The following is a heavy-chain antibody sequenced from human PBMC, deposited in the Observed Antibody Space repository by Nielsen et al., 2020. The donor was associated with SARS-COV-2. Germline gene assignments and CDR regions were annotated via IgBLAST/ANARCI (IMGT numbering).Heavy chain of an antibody. V-gene: IGHV5-51*01. J-gene: IGHJ5*02. Sequence: AESLKISCTASGYIFTDNLICWVRQMPGKGLEWMGIIAPSDSDTRYRPSFQGQVIMSVDTSTDTAYLEWRSLKASDTATYYCARYDDWFDPWGQGTLVTVTS. CDR3: ARYDDWFDP. D-gene: IGHD1-1*01. CDR1: GYIFTDNL. CDR2: IAPSDSDT.